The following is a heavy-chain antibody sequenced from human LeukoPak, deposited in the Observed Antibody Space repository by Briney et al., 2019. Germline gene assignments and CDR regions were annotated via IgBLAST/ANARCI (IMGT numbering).Heavy chain of an antibody. V-gene: IGHV1-2*02. D-gene: IGHD2-15*01. J-gene: IGHJ4*02. CDR2: FNPNSGDT. Sequence: GASVTVSCKASGYTFTGYYMHWVRQAPGQGLEGMGWFNPNSGDTNYAQKFQGRVTMTRDTSISTAYMELGRLTSDDTAVYYCGRGTYCSGGSCYSFDYWGQGTLVTVSS. CDR1: GYTFTGYY. CDR3: GRGTYCSGGSCYSFDY.